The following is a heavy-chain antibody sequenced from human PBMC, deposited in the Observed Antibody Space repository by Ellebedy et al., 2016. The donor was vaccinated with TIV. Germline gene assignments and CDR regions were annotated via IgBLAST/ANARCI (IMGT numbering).Heavy chain of an antibody. CDR1: GGTFSSYA. V-gene: IGHV1-69*13. CDR2: IIPIFGTA. CDR3: ARAPYYYYYMDV. J-gene: IGHJ6*03. Sequence: SVKVSXXASGGTFSSYAISWVRQAPGQGLEWMGGIIPIFGTANYAQKLQGRVTITADESTSTAYMELSSLRSEDTAVYYCARAPYYYYYMDVWGKGTTVTVSS.